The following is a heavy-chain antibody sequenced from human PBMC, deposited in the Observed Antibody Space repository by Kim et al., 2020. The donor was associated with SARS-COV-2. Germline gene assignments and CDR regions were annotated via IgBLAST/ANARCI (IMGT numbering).Heavy chain of an antibody. J-gene: IGHJ3*02. CDR1: GYTFTSYY. Sequence: ASVKVSCKASGYTFTSYYMHWVRQAPGQGLEWMGIINPSGGSTSYAQKFQGRVTMTRDTSTSTVYMELSSLRSEDTAVYYCARARAIVVVINCAFDIWGQGTMVTVSS. D-gene: IGHD3-22*01. CDR2: INPSGGST. V-gene: IGHV1-46*01. CDR3: ARARAIVVVINCAFDI.